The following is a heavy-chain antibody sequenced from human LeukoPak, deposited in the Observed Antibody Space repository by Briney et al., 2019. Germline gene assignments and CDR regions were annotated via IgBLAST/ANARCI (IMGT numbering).Heavy chain of an antibody. CDR2: ITWNRDNI. V-gene: IGHV3-9*01. Sequence: GGSPRLSCATSGFTFDDYAMHWVRQAPGKGLEWVSGITWNRDNIGYGDSVKGRFTISRDNVKSALYLQMNSLRPEDTALYYCAKDLGSAITSALVLDVWGQGTTVIVSS. D-gene: IGHD2-15*01. CDR3: AKDLGSAITSALVLDV. CDR1: GFTFDDYA. J-gene: IGHJ6*02.